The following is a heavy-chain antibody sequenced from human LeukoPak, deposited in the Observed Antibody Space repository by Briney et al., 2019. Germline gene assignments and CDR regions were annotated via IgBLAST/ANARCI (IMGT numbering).Heavy chain of an antibody. CDR2: TYYNSKWYN. J-gene: IGHJ3*02. Sequence: SQTLSLTCAISGDSVSSGSAAWNWIRQSPSRGLEWLGRTYYNSKWYNDYAVSVKSRMTFNPDTSKDQFSLHLNSVTPEDTAVYYCARLSWGSKAFVIWGQGTMVTVSS. CDR3: ARLSWGSKAFVI. V-gene: IGHV6-1*01. D-gene: IGHD7-27*01. CDR1: GDSVSSGSAA.